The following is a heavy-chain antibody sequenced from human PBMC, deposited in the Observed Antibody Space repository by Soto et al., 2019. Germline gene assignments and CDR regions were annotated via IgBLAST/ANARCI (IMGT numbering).Heavy chain of an antibody. J-gene: IGHJ5*02. V-gene: IGHV4-34*01. CDR3: ARRSRRGLVLRIIWFAP. CDR1: GGSFSGYY. Sequence: PSETLSLTCAVYGGSFSGYYWSWIRQPPGKGLEWIGEINHSGSTNYNPSLKSRVTISVDTSKNQFSLKLSSVTAADTAVYYCARRSRRGLVLRIIWFAPWGQGTLVTVSS. D-gene: IGHD6-19*01. CDR2: INHSGST.